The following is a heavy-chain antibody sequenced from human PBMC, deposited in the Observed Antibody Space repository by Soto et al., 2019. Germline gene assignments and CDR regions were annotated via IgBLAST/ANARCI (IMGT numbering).Heavy chain of an antibody. CDR1: GFTFRTYA. CDR2: ISYDGSNK. D-gene: IGHD3-9*01. CDR3: ARAPGSLTHRSYHYGMDV. J-gene: IGHJ6*02. V-gene: IGHV3-30-3*01. Sequence: QAQLVESGGGVVQPGRSLRLSCAASGFTFRTYAIYWVRRAPGKGLEWVAVISYDGSNKYYADSVKGRFTISRDNSKSTLYLQMNSLRAEDTAVYYCARAPGSLTHRSYHYGMDVWGQGTTVTVSS.